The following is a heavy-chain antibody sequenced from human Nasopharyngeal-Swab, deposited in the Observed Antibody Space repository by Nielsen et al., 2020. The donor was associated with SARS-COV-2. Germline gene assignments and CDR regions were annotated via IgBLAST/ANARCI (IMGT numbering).Heavy chain of an antibody. CDR1: GFTLCDHY. CDR2: SRDKANGYTT. CDR3: AKARSDFDWPTHPLDY. D-gene: IGHD3-9*01. J-gene: IGHJ4*02. V-gene: IGHV3-72*01. Sequence: GESLKISCVASGFTLCDHYMDWVRQSPGKGLEWVGRSRDKANGYTTEYAASVKGRFTISRDDSKNSLYMQMNSLQTEDTAVYYCAKARSDFDWPTHPLDYWGQGTLVTVSS.